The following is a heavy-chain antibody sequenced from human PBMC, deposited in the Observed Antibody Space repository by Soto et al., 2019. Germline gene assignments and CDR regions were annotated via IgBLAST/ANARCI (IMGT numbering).Heavy chain of an antibody. D-gene: IGHD3-16*01. Sequence: GESLKISCKGAGNDFSTDWIALVRQMSGKGLECVGIIYPGDYDARYRPSSKGLVAISVAKTTSAAYLQWGNLKSSNTALYYCARGLTSTSHPKHFDHWGQGTLVTVSS. J-gene: IGHJ4*01. CDR3: ARGLTSTSHPKHFDH. CDR2: IYPGDYDA. CDR1: GNDFSTDW. V-gene: IGHV5-51*01.